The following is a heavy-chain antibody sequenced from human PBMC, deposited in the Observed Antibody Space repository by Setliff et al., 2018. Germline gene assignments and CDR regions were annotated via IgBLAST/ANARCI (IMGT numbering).Heavy chain of an antibody. Sequence: ASVKVSCKASGYTFTTLDINWVRQTAGQGLEWMGWMSPGSGYTGYAQKCQDRVIMTRDTSISTAYMELTSLTSEDTAVYYCARGITEGYDYWGQGTLVTVSS. D-gene: IGHD2-15*01. V-gene: IGHV1-8*01. CDR2: MSPGSGYT. CDR3: ARGITEGYDY. CDR1: GYTFTTLD. J-gene: IGHJ4*02.